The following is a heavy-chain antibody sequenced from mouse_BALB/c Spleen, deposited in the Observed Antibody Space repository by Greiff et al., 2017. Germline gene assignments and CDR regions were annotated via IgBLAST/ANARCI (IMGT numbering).Heavy chain of an antibody. CDR2: ILPGSGST. J-gene: IGHJ4*01. D-gene: IGHD2-3*01. CDR3: ARTDGYYAMDY. Sequence: VKLQESGAELMKPGASVKISCKATGYTFSSYWIEWVKQRPGHGLEWIGEILPGSGSTNYNEKFKGKATFTADTSSNTAYMQLSSLTSEDSAVYYCARTDGYYAMDYWGQGTSVTVSS. CDR1: GYTFSSYW. V-gene: IGHV1-9*01.